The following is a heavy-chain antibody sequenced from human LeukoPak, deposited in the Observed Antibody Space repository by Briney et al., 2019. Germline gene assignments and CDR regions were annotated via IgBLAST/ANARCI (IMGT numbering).Heavy chain of an antibody. J-gene: IGHJ4*02. CDR2: ISGSGGST. V-gene: IGHV3-23*01. CDR1: GFTFSSYA. CDR3: ARALSTVAAAGLTFDY. Sequence: GGSLRLSCAASGFTFSSYAMSWVRQAPGKGLEWVSSISGSGGSTYYADSVKGRFTISRDNSKNTLYLQMNSLRAEDTAVYYCARALSTVAAAGLTFDYWGQGTLVTVSS. D-gene: IGHD6-13*01.